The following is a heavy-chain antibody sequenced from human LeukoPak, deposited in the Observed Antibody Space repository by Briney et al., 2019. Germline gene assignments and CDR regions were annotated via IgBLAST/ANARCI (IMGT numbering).Heavy chain of an antibody. Sequence: SETLSLTCTVSGVSISRYYWSWIRPTAGKGLEWIGRIYSSGTTNYNPSLKSRVTMSVDTSKNQLSLRLSSVTAADTAVYYCARDGRDCSGGSCFDWGQGTLVTVSS. D-gene: IGHD2-15*01. V-gene: IGHV4-4*07. CDR3: ARDGRDCSGGSCFD. CDR2: IYSSGTT. J-gene: IGHJ4*02. CDR1: GVSISRYY.